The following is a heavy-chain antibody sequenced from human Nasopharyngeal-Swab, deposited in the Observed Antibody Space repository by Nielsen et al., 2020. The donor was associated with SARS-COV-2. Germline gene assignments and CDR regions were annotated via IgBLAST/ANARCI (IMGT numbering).Heavy chain of an antibody. CDR1: GFTVSSNY. CDR2: IYSGGST. CDR3: AREGYYYGMDV. J-gene: IGHJ6*02. Sequence: GESLKISCAASGFTVSSNYMSWVRQAPGKGLEWVSAIYSGGSTYYADSVKGRFTISRDNSKNTLYLQMNSLRAEDTAVYYCAREGYYYGMDVWGQGTTVTVSS. V-gene: IGHV3-53*01.